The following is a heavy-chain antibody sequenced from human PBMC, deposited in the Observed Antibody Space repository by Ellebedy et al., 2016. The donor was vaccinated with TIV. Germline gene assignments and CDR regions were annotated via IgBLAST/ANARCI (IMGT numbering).Heavy chain of an antibody. CDR3: ARRLVVGARFDS. D-gene: IGHD2-15*01. Sequence: YNPALKSRVTVSMDTSKNQFSLKLTSVTAADSAKYFCARRLVVGARFDSWGQGLLVTVSS. J-gene: IGHJ4*02. V-gene: IGHV4-39*01.